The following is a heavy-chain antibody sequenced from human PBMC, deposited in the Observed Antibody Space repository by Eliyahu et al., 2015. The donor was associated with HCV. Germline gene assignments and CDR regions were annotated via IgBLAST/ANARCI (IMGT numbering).Heavy chain of an antibody. Sequence: QVQLVQSGAEVKKPGSSVKVSCKASGGTFSSXAISWVRQAPGQGLEWMGGIIPIFGTANYAQKFQGRVTITADESTSTAYMELSSLRSEDTAVYYCAREGRGTMIVVAYYGMDVWAKGPRSPSP. CDR1: GGTFSSXA. V-gene: IGHV1-69*01. J-gene: IGHJ6*02. D-gene: IGHD3-22*01. CDR2: IIPIFGTA. CDR3: AREGRGTMIVVAYYGMDV.